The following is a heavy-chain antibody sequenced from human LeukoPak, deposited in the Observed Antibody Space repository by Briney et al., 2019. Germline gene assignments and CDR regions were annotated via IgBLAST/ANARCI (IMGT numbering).Heavy chain of an antibody. D-gene: IGHD3-22*01. CDR3: ARDTRYYYDSSGVDY. Sequence: ASVKVSCKASGYTFTSYYMHWVRQAPGQGLEWMGIINPSGGSTSYAQKFQGRVTMTRDTSISTAYMELSRLRSDDTAVYYCARDTRYYYDSSGVDYWGQGTLVTVSS. J-gene: IGHJ4*02. CDR2: INPSGGST. V-gene: IGHV1-46*01. CDR1: GYTFTSYY.